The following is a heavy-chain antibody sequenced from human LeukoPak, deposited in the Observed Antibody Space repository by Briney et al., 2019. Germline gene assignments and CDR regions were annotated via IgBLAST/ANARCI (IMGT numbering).Heavy chain of an antibody. CDR3: AKDIKYSSSWYYSYFDY. CDR1: GFTFDDYA. V-gene: IGHV3-9*01. Sequence: GGSLRLSCAASGFTFDDYAMRWVRQAPGEGLEWVSGISWNSGSIGYADSVKGRFTISRDNAKNSLYLQMNSLRAEDTALYYCAKDIKYSSSWYYSYFDYWGQGTLVTVSS. D-gene: IGHD6-13*01. CDR2: ISWNSGSI. J-gene: IGHJ4*02.